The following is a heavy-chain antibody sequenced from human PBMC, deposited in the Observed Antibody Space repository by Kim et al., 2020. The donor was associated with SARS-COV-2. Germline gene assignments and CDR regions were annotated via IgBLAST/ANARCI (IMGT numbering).Heavy chain of an antibody. CDR3: ARGVSGWWFDY. J-gene: IGHJ4*02. CDR2: T. Sequence: TNCSPSLQSQVTISVDTSKNQFSLKLSSVTAADAAVYYCARGVSGWWFDYWGQGTQVTVSS. D-gene: IGHD6-19*01. V-gene: IGHV4-59*09.